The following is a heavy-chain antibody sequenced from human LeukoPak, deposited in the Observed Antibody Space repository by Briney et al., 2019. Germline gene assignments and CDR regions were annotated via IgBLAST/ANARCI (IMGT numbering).Heavy chain of an antibody. V-gene: IGHV1-2*02. CDR1: GYTFTGYY. J-gene: IGHJ4*02. CDR3: ARVKGRFGELSYYFDY. CDR2: INPNSGGT. D-gene: IGHD3-10*01. Sequence: ASLKVSCKASGYTFTGYYMHWVRQAPGQGLEWMEWINPNSGGTNYAQKFQGRVTMTRDTSISTAYMELSRLRSDDTAVYYCARVKGRFGELSYYFDYWGQGTLVTVSS.